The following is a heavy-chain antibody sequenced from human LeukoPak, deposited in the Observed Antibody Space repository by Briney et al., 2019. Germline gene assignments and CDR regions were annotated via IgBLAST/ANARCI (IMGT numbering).Heavy chain of an antibody. CDR1: GFTVSSDY. J-gene: IGHJ3*02. CDR3: AKFSRVAFDI. CDR2: IYSGGST. Sequence: GGSLRLSCAASGFTVSSDYMSWVRQAPGKGLEWVSVIYSGGSTYYADSVKGRFTISRDNAKNSLYLQMNSLRDEDTATYYCAKFSRVAFDIWGQGTMVTVSS. V-gene: IGHV3-53*01.